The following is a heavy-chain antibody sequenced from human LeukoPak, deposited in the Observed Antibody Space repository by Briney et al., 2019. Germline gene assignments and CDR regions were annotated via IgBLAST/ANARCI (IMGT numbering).Heavy chain of an antibody. CDR3: VRADYNGGNPGSFDI. CDR1: GGSISSSSYY. J-gene: IGHJ3*02. V-gene: IGHV4-39*07. CDR2: IYYSGST. Sequence: SETLSLTCTVSGGSISSSSYYWGWIRQPPGKGLEWIGSIYYSGSTYYNPSLESRVTSSLDTSKNQFSLTLNSVTAADTAVYYCVRADYNGGNPGSFDIWGRGTMVTVSS. D-gene: IGHD2-8*01.